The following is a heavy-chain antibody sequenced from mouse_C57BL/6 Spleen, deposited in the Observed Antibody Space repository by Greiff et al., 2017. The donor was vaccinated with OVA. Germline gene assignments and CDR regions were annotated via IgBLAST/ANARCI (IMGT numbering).Heavy chain of an antibody. D-gene: IGHD2-5*01. J-gene: IGHJ1*03. Sequence: VQLQQSGAELARPGASVKLSCKASGYTFTSYGISWVKQRTGQGLEWIGEIYPRSGNTYYNEKFKGKATLTADKSSSTAYMELRSLTSEDSAVYICARDDSNSWYYDVWGTGATVTVAS. V-gene: IGHV1-81*01. CDR3: ARDDSNSWYYDV. CDR1: GYTFTSYG. CDR2: IYPRSGNT.